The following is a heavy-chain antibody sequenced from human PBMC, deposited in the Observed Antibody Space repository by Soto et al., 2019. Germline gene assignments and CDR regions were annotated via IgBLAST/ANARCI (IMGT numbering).Heavy chain of an antibody. CDR3: ARVKSVDNGMDV. CDR2: ITSSGSYR. Sequence: EEQLVESGGCLVKPGGSLRLSCVASGFIFITYDMNWVRQAPGKGLEWVSSITSSGSYRYYADSVKGRFTISRDNAKNSLYLQMDSLRDEDTAVYYCARVKSVDNGMDVWGQGTAVTVSS. D-gene: IGHD2-15*01. CDR1: GFIFITYD. J-gene: IGHJ6*02. V-gene: IGHV3-21*02.